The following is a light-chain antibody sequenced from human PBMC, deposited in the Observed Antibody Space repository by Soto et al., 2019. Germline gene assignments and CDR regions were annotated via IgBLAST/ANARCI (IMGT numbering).Light chain of an antibody. Sequence: DIQMTQSPSSLSASVGDRVTITCRASQSISSYLNWYQQKPGKALKLLIYAASSLQSGVPSRFSGSGSGTDFTLTISSLHPEDFATYYCQQSYSTPRTFGQGTKVEIK. J-gene: IGKJ1*01. CDR3: QQSYSTPRT. V-gene: IGKV1-39*01. CDR1: QSISSY. CDR2: AAS.